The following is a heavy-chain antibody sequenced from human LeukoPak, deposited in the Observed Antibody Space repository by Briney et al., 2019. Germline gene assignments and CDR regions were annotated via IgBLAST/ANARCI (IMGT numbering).Heavy chain of an antibody. V-gene: IGHV4-4*07. CDR2: IYTSGST. J-gene: IGHJ4*02. CDR3: ARVDYSNSRGYFDY. CDR1: GGSISSYY. Sequence: PSETLSLTCTVSGGSISSYYWSWIRQPAGKGLEWIGRIYTSGSTNYNPSLKSRVTMSVDTSKNQFSLKLSSVTAADTAVYYCARVDYSNSRGYFDYWGQGTLVTVSS. D-gene: IGHD6-6*01.